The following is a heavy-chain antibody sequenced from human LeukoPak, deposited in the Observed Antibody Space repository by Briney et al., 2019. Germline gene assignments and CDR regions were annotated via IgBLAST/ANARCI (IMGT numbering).Heavy chain of an antibody. V-gene: IGHV3-30*02. Sequence: GGSLRLSCAASGFTFSTYGIHWVRQAPGKGLEWVAFIRSDGSNEYYADSVKGRFTISRDNSKNTLSLQMNSLRAEDTAVYYCARILSSAWGELGYWGQGTLVTVSS. CDR2: IRSDGSNE. J-gene: IGHJ4*02. CDR3: ARILSSAWGELGY. CDR1: GFTFSTYG. D-gene: IGHD6-19*01.